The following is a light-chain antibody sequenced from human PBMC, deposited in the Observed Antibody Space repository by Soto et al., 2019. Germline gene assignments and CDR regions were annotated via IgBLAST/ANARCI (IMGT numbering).Light chain of an antibody. J-gene: IGLJ1*01. Sequence: QSVLTQPASVSGSPGQSIPISCTGTSSDVGAYDFVSWYQQYPDKAPKLMIYEVSNRPSGVSNRFSGSKSGNTASLTISGLQAEDEADYYCSSYTSSSTLYVFGPGTKVTVL. V-gene: IGLV2-14*03. CDR3: SSYTSSSTLYV. CDR2: EVS. CDR1: SSDVGAYDF.